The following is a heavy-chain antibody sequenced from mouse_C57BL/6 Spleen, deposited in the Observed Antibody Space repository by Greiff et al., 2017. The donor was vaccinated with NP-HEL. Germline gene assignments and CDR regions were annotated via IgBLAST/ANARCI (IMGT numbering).Heavy chain of an antibody. CDR2: ISYSGST. Sequence: VQLKESGPGMVKPSQSLSLTCTVTGYSITSGYDWHWIRHFPGNKLEWMGYISYSGSTNYNPSLKSRISITHDTSKNHFFLKLNSVTTEDTATYYCARDRDVDGYFDVWGTGTTVTVSS. D-gene: IGHD3-3*01. J-gene: IGHJ1*03. CDR1: GYSITSGYD. CDR3: ARDRDVDGYFDV. V-gene: IGHV3-1*01.